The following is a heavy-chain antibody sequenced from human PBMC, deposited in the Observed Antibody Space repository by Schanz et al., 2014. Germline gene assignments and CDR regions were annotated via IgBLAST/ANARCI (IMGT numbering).Heavy chain of an antibody. CDR1: GITFSSHS. V-gene: IGHV3-48*04. D-gene: IGHD3-9*01. J-gene: IGHJ5*02. Sequence: EVHLVESGGGLVQPGGSLRLSCAASGITFSSHSFNWVRQAPGKGLEWISYITYNGGTIYYADSVKGRFTISRDNAKNTLYLQMSSLRADDTAVYYCAKAADWPVTRFDPWGQGTLVTVSS. CDR2: ITYNGGTI. CDR3: AKAADWPVTRFDP.